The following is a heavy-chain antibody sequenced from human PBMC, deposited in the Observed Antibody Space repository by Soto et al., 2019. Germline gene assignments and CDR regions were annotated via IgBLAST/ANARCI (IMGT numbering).Heavy chain of an antibody. Sequence: QVQLVESGGGVVQPGRSLRLSCAASGFTFSSYGMHWVRQAPGKGLEWVAVISYDGNNEYYADSVKGRFTISRDNSKNTLYLQMNLLRAEATAMYYCAKGRNVDIPVVGYYCHLWGRGTLATVSS. J-gene: IGHJ2*01. D-gene: IGHD5-12*01. CDR1: GFTFSSYG. V-gene: IGHV3-30*18. CDR3: AKGRNVDIPVVGYYCHL. CDR2: ISYDGNNE.